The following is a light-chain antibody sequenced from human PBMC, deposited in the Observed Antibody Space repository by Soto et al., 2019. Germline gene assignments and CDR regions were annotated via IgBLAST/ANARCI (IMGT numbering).Light chain of an antibody. CDR1: QSIGSW. CDR2: DAS. CDR3: QQYNSHSYT. J-gene: IGKJ2*01. Sequence: DIQMTQSPSTLSASVGDRVTITCRASQSIGSWLAWYQQKPGKAPKLLIYDASSLESGVPSRFSGSGSGTEFTLTISSLQPDDFATYYCQQYNSHSYTFGQGTKLEIK. V-gene: IGKV1-5*01.